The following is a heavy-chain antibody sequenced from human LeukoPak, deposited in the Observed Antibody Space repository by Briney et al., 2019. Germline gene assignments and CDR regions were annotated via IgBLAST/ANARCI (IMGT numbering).Heavy chain of an antibody. CDR1: GFTFSGYA. CDR2: ISGSGGST. V-gene: IGHV3-23*01. J-gene: IGHJ4*02. Sequence: PGGSLRLSCAASGFTFSGYAMSWVRQAPGKGLEWVSAISGSGGSTYYADSVKGRFTISRDNSKNTLYLQMNSLRAEDTAVYYCAKTLRYFDWPPEGDYWGQGTLVTVSS. D-gene: IGHD3-9*01. CDR3: AKTLRYFDWPPEGDY.